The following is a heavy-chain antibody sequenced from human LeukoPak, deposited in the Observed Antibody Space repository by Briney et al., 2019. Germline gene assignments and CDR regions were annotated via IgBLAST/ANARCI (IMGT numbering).Heavy chain of an antibody. Sequence: GGCLRLSRAAAGFTVSSYGMDWVRQAAGEWLGWVSAISVGGGSTSYADCVEGRFTFSRDDSRNPLNRPMNSLRTEDTVVDYCAETRGYSSNAFPTWAQETLVPVS. CDR1: GFTVSSYG. CDR3: AETRGYSSNAFPT. D-gene: IGHD6-13*01. V-gene: IGHV3-23*01. CDR2: ISVGGGST. J-gene: IGHJ5*02.